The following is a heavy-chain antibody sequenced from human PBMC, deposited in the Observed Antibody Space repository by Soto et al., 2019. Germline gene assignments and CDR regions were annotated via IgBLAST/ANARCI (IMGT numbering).Heavy chain of an antibody. CDR2: IYYSGST. V-gene: IGHV4-59*08. J-gene: IGHJ4*02. D-gene: IGHD5-18*01. Sequence: SETLSLTCTVSGGSISSYYWSWIRQPPGKGLEWIGYIYYSGSTNYNPSLKSRVTISVDTSKNQFSLKLSSVTAADTAVYYCARQGYSYVYVFDYWGQGTLVTVSS. CDR1: GGSISSYY. CDR3: ARQGYSYVYVFDY.